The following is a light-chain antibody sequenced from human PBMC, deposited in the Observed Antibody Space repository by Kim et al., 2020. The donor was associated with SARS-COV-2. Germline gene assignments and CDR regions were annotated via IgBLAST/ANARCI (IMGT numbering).Light chain of an antibody. CDR2: GAS. J-gene: IGKJ5*01. V-gene: IGKV3-15*01. Sequence: SPGERATPSGRASQSVRTYLAWYQQKPGQAPRLLIYGASTRATGIPARFSGSGSGTEFTLTISGLQSEDFAIYYCQQYHNGPPVTFGQGTRLEIK. CDR3: QQYHNGPPVT. CDR1: QSVRTY.